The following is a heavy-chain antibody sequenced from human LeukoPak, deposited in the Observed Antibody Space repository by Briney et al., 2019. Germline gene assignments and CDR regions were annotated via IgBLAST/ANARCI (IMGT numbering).Heavy chain of an antibody. V-gene: IGHV1-18*01. CDR3: ARVPKITMFRGANWFDP. CDR2: ITVCNGNT. CDR1: GYTFTSHA. Sequence: ASVKVSCKASGYTFTSHAISWVRQAPGQGPEWIGWITVCNGNTIYAQKLQGRVTMTTDTSTSTAYMELRSLRSDDTAVYYCARVPKITMFRGANWFDPWGQGTLVTVSS. D-gene: IGHD3-10*01. J-gene: IGHJ5*02.